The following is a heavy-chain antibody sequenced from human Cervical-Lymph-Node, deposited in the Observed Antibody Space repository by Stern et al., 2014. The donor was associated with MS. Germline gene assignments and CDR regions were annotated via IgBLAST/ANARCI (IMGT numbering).Heavy chain of an antibody. CDR3: ALPEHS. V-gene: IGHV4-34*01. CDR2: INHGGNT. Sequence: QVQLQQWGAGLLRPSETLSLTCEVSGVSFSNYYWSWIRQPPGKRPEWIGDINHGGNTNYNPSLRGRVPLAVDASKNQFSLNLTSGTAADTAVYYCALPEHSWGQGSLVTVTS. CDR1: GVSFSNYY. J-gene: IGHJ4*02.